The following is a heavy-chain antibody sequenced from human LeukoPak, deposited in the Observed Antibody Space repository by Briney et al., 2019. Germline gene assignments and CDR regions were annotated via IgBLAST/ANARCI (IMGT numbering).Heavy chain of an antibody. J-gene: IGHJ6*02. V-gene: IGHV3-48*03. CDR3: AREMVVPAATTYYYYGMDV. D-gene: IGHD2-2*01. Sequence: GGSLRLSCAASGFTFSSYEMNWVRQALGKGLEWVSYISSSGSTIYYADSVKGRFTVSRDNAKNSLYLQMNSLRAEDTAVYYCAREMVVPAATTYYYYGMDVWGQGTTVTVSS. CDR1: GFTFSSYE. CDR2: ISSSGSTI.